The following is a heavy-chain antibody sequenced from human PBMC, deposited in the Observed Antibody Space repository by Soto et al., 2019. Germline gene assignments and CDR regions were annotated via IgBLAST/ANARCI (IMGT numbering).Heavy chain of an antibody. J-gene: IGHJ4*02. CDR1: GDSVSSNSAA. V-gene: IGHV6-1*01. Sequence: SQTLSLTCAISGDSVSSNSAAWNWIRQSPSRGLEWLGRTYYRSKWYNDYAVSVKSRITINPDTSKNQFSLQLNSVTPEDTAVYYCAIKPYDFWSGYYTPFDYWGQGTLVTV. CDR2: TYYRSKWYN. CDR3: AIKPYDFWSGYYTPFDY. D-gene: IGHD3-3*01.